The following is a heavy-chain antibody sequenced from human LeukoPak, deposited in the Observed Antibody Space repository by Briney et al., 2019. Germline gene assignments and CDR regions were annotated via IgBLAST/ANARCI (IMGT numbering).Heavy chain of an antibody. Sequence: ASVKVSCKASGYTFTSYAMNWVRQAPGQGLEWMGWINTNTGNPTYAQGFTGRFVFSLDTSVSTAYLQISSLKAEDTAVYYCARESNNDFWSGFYRYYFDYWGQGTLVTVSS. D-gene: IGHD3-3*01. CDR1: GYTFTSYA. V-gene: IGHV7-4-1*02. J-gene: IGHJ4*02. CDR2: INTNTGNP. CDR3: ARESNNDFWSGFYRYYFDY.